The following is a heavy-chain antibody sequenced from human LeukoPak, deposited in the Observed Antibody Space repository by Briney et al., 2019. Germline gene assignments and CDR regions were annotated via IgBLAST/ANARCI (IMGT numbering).Heavy chain of an antibody. Sequence: GGALRLPFSTSGLTFRSYGLPWVRQAPGKGLEWGAVISYDGSNKYYADSVKGRFTISRDNSKNTLYLQMNSLRAEDTAVYYCAKDRDDYGDYEGVYWGQGTLVTVSS. CDR3: AKDRDDYGDYEGVY. CDR2: ISYDGSNK. D-gene: IGHD4-17*01. V-gene: IGHV3-30*18. CDR1: GLTFRSYG. J-gene: IGHJ4*02.